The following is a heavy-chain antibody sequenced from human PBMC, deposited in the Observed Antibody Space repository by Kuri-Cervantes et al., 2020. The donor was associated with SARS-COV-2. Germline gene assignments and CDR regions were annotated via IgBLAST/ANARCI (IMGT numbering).Heavy chain of an antibody. CDR2: INHSGST. CDR1: GGSFSGYY. Sequence: SETLSLTCAVYGGSFSGYYWSWIRQPPGKGLEWIGEINHSGSTNYNPSLKSRVTISVDTSKNQFSLQLSSVTPEDTAVYYCARVTTGTLDYWGQGTLVTVSS. V-gene: IGHV4-34*01. D-gene: IGHD1-1*01. CDR3: ARVTTGTLDY. J-gene: IGHJ4*02.